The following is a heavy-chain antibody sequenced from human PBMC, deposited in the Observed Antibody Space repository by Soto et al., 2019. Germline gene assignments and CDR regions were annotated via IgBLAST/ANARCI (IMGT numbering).Heavy chain of an antibody. CDR2: ISWDGGST. V-gene: IGHV3-43*01. CDR1: GFTFDDYT. CDR3: AKAWASEAGRFYYGMDV. D-gene: IGHD1-26*01. J-gene: IGHJ6*02. Sequence: LRLSCAASGFTFDDYTMHWVRQAPGKGLEWVSLISWDGGSTYYADSVKGRFTISRDNSKNSLYLQMNSLRTEDTALYYCAKAWASEAGRFYYGMDVWGQGTTVTVSS.